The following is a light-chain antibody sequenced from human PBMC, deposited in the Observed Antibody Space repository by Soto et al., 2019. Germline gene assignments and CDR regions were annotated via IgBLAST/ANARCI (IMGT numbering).Light chain of an antibody. CDR1: QSISTW. Sequence: IQMTQSPSTLSASVGDRVTFTCRASQSISTWLAWYQQKPGKAPKLLIYKASTLEVGVPSMFSGSRSGTDFTLPLSTLQPSDFATYYCQQYNSYPWTCGQGTKV. V-gene: IGKV1-5*03. CDR3: QQYNSYPWT. CDR2: KAS. J-gene: IGKJ1*01.